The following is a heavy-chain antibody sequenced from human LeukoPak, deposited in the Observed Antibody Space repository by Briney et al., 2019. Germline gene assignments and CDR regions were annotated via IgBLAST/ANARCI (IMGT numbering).Heavy chain of an antibody. V-gene: IGHV1-2*02. CDR1: GYTFTGYY. CDR2: INPNSGGT. J-gene: IGHJ6*02. D-gene: IGHD3-22*01. Sequence: ASVKVSCKASGYTFTGYYMHWVRQAPGQGLEWMGWINPNSGGTNYAQKFQGRVTMTRDTSISTAYMELSRLRSDDTAVYYCARDRYYYDSSGYYRSGGMDVWGQGTTVTVSS. CDR3: ARDRYYYDSSGYYRSGGMDV.